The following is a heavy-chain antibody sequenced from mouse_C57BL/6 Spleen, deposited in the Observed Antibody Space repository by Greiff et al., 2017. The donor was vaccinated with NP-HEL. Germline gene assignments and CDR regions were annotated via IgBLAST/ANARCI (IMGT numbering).Heavy chain of an antibody. V-gene: IGHV5-17*01. Sequence: EVQLVESGGGLVKPGGSLKLSCAASGFTFSDYGMHWVRQAPEKGLEWVAYISSGSSTIYYADTVKGRFTISRDNAKNTLFLQMTSLRSEDTAMYYCARRPLGRQYFDVWGTGTTVTVSS. CDR2: ISSGSSTI. D-gene: IGHD4-1*01. CDR3: ARRPLGRQYFDV. J-gene: IGHJ1*03. CDR1: GFTFSDYG.